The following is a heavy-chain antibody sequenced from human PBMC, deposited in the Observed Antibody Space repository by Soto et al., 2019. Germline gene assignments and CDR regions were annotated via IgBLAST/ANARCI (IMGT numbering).Heavy chain of an antibody. V-gene: IGHV4-4*07. D-gene: IGHD6-19*01. CDR3: ARGKEQWLDSDAFDI. J-gene: IGHJ3*02. Sequence: SETLSLTCTVSGGSISSYYWSWIRQPAGKGLEWIGRIYTSGSTNYNPSLKSRVTMSVDTSKNQFSLKLSSVTAADTAVYYCARGKEQWLDSDAFDIWGQGTMVTVPS. CDR2: IYTSGST. CDR1: GGSISSYY.